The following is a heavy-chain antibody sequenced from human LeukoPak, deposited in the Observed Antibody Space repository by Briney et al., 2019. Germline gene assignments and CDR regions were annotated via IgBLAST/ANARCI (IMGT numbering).Heavy chain of an antibody. D-gene: IGHD6-13*01. CDR3: ARMREIAATGISGGDY. Sequence: SETLSLTCAVYGGSFSGFYWSWILQPPGKGLEWIGEIHHSGSTNYNPSLKSRVTISVDTSKNQFSLKLSSVTAADTAVYYCARMREIAATGISGGDYWGQGTLVTVSS. J-gene: IGHJ4*02. V-gene: IGHV4-34*01. CDR1: GGSFSGFY. CDR2: IHHSGST.